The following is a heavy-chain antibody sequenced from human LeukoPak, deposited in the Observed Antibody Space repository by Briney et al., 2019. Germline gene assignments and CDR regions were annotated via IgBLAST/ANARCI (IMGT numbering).Heavy chain of an antibody. J-gene: IGHJ6*03. V-gene: IGHV4-34*01. D-gene: IGHD2-2*02. CDR1: GGSFSGYY. CDR2: INHSGST. Sequence: PSETLSLTCAVYGGSFSGYYWSWIRQPPGKGLEWIGEINHSGSTNYNPSLKSRVTISVDTSKNQFSLKLSSVTAADTAVYYCALYDPDDYYMDVWGKGTTVTVSS. CDR3: ALYDPDDYYMDV.